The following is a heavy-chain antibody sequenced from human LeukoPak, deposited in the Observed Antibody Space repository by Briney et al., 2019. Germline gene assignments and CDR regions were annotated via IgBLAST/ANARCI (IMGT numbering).Heavy chain of an antibody. D-gene: IGHD3-16*01. J-gene: IGHJ4*02. CDR2: MNPNSGNT. CDR3: ARYSPGGGSVDF. CDR1: GYTFTSYD. Sequence: ASVKVSCKASGYTFTSYDINWVRQATGQGLEWMGWMNPNSGNTGYAQKFQGRVTMTRNTSISTAYMELSSLRSEDTAVYYCARYSPGGGSVDFWGQGTLVTVSS. V-gene: IGHV1-8*01.